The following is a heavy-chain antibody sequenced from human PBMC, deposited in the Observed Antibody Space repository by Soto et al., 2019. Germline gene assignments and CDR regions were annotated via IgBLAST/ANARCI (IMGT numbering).Heavy chain of an antibody. J-gene: IGHJ6*03. CDR1: GFTFSSYG. Sequence: QVQLVESGGGVVQPGRSLRLSCAASGFTFSSYGMHWVRQAPGKGLEWVAVIWYDGSNKYYADSVKGRFTISRDNSKNTLYLQMNSLRAEDTAVYYCATEGRYSSSWGGDYMDVWGKGTTVTVSS. V-gene: IGHV3-33*01. CDR2: IWYDGSNK. D-gene: IGHD6-13*01. CDR3: ATEGRYSSSWGGDYMDV.